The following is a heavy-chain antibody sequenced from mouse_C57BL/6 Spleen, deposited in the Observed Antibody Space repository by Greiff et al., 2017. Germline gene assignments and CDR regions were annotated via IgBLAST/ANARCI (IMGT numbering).Heavy chain of an antibody. CDR3: TRVLRYFFDY. Sequence: QVQLKESGAELVRPGASVTLSCKASGYTFTDYEMHWLKQTPVHGLLWIGAIDSETGGTDYNQTFKGKAILTADKSSSTAYMELRSLTSEDSAGYYCTRVLRYFFDYWGQGTTLTVSS. CDR1: GYTFTDYE. CDR2: IDSETGGT. V-gene: IGHV1-15*01. J-gene: IGHJ2*01. D-gene: IGHD1-1*01.